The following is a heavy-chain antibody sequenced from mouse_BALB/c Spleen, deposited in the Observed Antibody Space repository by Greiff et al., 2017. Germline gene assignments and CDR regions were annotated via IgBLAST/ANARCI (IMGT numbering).Heavy chain of an antibody. Sequence: VQLKESGPGLVKPSQSLSLTCTVTGYSITSDYAWNWIRQFPGNKLEWMGYISYSGSTSYNPSLKSRISITRDTSKNQFFLQLNSVTTEDTATYYCAREIYYDYDDGHYFDYWGQGTTLTVSS. CDR1: GYSITSDYA. D-gene: IGHD2-4*01. CDR3: AREIYYDYDDGHYFDY. CDR2: ISYSGST. J-gene: IGHJ2*01. V-gene: IGHV3-2*02.